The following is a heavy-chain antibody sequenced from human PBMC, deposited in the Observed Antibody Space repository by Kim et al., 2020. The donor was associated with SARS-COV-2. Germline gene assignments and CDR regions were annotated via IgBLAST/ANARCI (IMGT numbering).Heavy chain of an antibody. Sequence: VKGRFTISRDNSKNTLYLQMNSLRAEDTAVYYRARAGYYYGSGSYFLDYWGQGTLVTVSS. CDR3: ARAGYYYGSGSYFLDY. J-gene: IGHJ4*02. V-gene: IGHV3-30*07. D-gene: IGHD3-10*01.